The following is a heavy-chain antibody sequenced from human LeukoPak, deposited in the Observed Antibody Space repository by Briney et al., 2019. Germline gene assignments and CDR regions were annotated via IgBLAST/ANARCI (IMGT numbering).Heavy chain of an antibody. CDR1: GFTFSSYS. CDR2: ISSSSSYI. D-gene: IGHD2-2*01. V-gene: IGHV3-21*01. Sequence: GGPLRLSCAASGFTFSSYSMNWVRQAPGKGLEWVSSISSSSSYIYYADSVKGRFTISRDNAKNSLYLQMNSLRAEDTAVYYCARGILPIVVVPAATFEPWGQGTLVTVSS. CDR3: ARGILPIVVVPAATFEP. J-gene: IGHJ5*02.